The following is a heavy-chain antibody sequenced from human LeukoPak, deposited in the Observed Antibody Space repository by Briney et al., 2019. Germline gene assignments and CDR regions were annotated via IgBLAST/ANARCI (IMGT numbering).Heavy chain of an antibody. V-gene: IGHV3-33*08. CDR1: GFTFSSYA. D-gene: IGHD3-3*01. J-gene: IGHJ6*02. Sequence: GGSLRLSCAASGFTFSSYAMSWVRQAPGKGLEWVAVIWYDGSNKYYADSVKGRFTISRDNSKNTLYLQMNSLRAEDTAVYYCARESSYDFWSGYPVYYYYGMDVWGQGTTVTVSS. CDR3: ARESSYDFWSGYPVYYYYGMDV. CDR2: IWYDGSNK.